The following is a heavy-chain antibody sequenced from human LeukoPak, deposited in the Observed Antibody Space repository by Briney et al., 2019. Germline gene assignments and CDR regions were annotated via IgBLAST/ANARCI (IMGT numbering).Heavy chain of an antibody. D-gene: IGHD3-22*01. CDR1: GYSISSGYY. CDR2: IYHSGST. J-gene: IGHJ5*02. Sequence: PSETLSLTCTVSGYSISSGYYWGWIRQPPGKGLEWIGSIYHSGSTYHNPSLKSRVTISVDTSKNQFSLKLSSVTAADTAVYYCASVQTYYYDSSGYYPNWFDPWGQGTLVTVSS. V-gene: IGHV4-38-2*02. CDR3: ASVQTYYYDSSGYYPNWFDP.